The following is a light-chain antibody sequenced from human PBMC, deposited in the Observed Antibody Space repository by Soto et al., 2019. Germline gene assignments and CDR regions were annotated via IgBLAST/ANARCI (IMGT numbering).Light chain of an antibody. CDR3: QQRSNCPPGVT. V-gene: IGKV1-39*01. Sequence: DIHRPPSPSSLSESVRDRVPITCRASYNITINLNLYQQKPGKGQKPLIYGEAGLKSGVASRFSVSGCGTELNLTISSLKPEDFAVYYCQQRSNCPPGVTFGQGTKVDIK. CDR1: YNITIN. J-gene: IGKJ1*01. CDR2: GEA.